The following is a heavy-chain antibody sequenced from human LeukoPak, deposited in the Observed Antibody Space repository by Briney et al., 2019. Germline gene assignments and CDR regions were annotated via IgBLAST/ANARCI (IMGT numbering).Heavy chain of an antibody. J-gene: IGHJ4*02. V-gene: IGHV3-23*01. CDR3: AKAYFGVVSYFDY. D-gene: IGHD3-3*01. CDR1: GFTFSSYA. CDR2: ISGSGGGT. Sequence: PGGSLRLSCAASGFTFSSYAMSWVRQAPGKGLEWVSAISGSGGGTYYADSVKGRFTISRDNSKNTLYLQMNSLRAEDTAVYYCAKAYFGVVSYFDYWGQGTLVTVSS.